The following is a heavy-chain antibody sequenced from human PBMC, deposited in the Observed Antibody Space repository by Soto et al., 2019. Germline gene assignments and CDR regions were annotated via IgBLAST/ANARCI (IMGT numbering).Heavy chain of an antibody. Sequence: SVKVSCKASGFTFTSSAVQWVRQARGQRLEWIGWIVVGSGNTNYAQKFQERVTITRDMSTSTAYMELSSLRSEDTAVYYCAAWGSGNYYGYYYSGMDVWGQGTTVTVSS. V-gene: IGHV1-58*01. CDR2: IVVGSGNT. CDR1: GFTFTSSA. CDR3: AAWGSGNYYGYYYSGMDV. J-gene: IGHJ6*02. D-gene: IGHD1-26*01.